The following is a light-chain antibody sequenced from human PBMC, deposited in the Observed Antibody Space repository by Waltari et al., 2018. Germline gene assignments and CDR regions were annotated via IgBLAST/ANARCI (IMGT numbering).Light chain of an antibody. J-gene: IGKJ1*01. V-gene: IGKV3-20*01. CDR2: DAS. CDR3: QKYGTRPAT. CDR1: QSVSRT. Sequence: EIVLTHSPGTLSLSPGERATLSCRASQSVSRTLAWYQQKPGQAPRLLIYDASIRATGIPDRFSGSGSGTDFSLTISRLEPEDFAVYYCQKYGTRPATFGQGTKVEIK.